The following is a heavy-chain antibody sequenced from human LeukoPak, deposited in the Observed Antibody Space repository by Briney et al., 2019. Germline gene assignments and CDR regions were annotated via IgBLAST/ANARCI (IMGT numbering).Heavy chain of an antibody. J-gene: IGHJ4*02. V-gene: IGHV1-69*01. Sequence: SVKVSCKASGGTFSSYAISWVRQAPGQGLEWMGGIIPIFGTANYAQKFQGRVTITADESTSTAYMELSSLRSEDTAVYYCAREREIAAAGTIFDYWGQGTLVTVSS. CDR1: GGTFSSYA. CDR3: AREREIAAAGTIFDY. D-gene: IGHD6-13*01. CDR2: IIPIFGTA.